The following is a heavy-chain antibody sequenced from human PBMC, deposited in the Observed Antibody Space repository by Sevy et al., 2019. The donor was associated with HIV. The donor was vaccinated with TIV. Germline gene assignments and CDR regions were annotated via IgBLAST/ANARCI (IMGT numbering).Heavy chain of an antibody. CDR1: GFRFSAFG. V-gene: IGHV3-23*01. D-gene: IGHD3-3*01. J-gene: IGHJ5*02. CDR3: AKAPYYDFWSHNYNNWFDP. Sequence: GGSLRLSCVASGFRFSAFGMAWVRQAAGEGLEWVSGINGGGGSTYYRNSVKGRFTVSRDNSKNTVYLQMNSQRADDTAVYYCAKAPYYDFWSHNYNNWFDPWGQGTLVTVSS. CDR2: INGGGGST.